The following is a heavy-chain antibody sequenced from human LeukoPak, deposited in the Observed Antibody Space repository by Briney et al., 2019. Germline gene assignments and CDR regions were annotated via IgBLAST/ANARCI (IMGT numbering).Heavy chain of an antibody. Sequence: SETLSLTCTVSGFSMRDGGYFWTWVRQLPGKGLEWIGYIWYSGNTFYNPSLKSRSTVSIDRSKNQFSLTLTSVTAADTAVYYCAREWGPYSGTYSLAPWGQGILVSVSS. D-gene: IGHD1-26*01. J-gene: IGHJ5*02. CDR1: GFSMRDGGYF. CDR2: IWYSGNT. V-gene: IGHV4-31*03. CDR3: AREWGPYSGTYSLAP.